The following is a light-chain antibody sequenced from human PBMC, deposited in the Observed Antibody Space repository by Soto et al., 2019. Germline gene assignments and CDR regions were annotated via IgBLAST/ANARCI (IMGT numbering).Light chain of an antibody. CDR3: QTWGTGIVV. V-gene: IGLV4-69*01. CDR1: SGHSSYD. J-gene: IGLJ3*02. CDR2: VNSDGSH. Sequence: QSVLTQSPSASASLGASVKLTCTLSSGHSSYDIAWHQQQPEKGPRYLMKVNSDGSHTKGDGIPDRFSGSSSGAERSLTISSLQSDDEADYYCQTWGTGIVVFGGGTKLTVL.